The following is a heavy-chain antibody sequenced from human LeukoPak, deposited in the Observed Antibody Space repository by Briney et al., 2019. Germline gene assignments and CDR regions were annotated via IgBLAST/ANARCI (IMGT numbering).Heavy chain of an antibody. D-gene: IGHD2-21*02. CDR3: ARGVVMTASNWYFDL. Sequence: GGSLRLSCAASGFTFSSYAMHWVRQAPGKGLEWVAVISYDGSNKYYADSVKGRFTISRDNSKNTLYLQMNSLRAEDTAVYYCARGVVMTASNWYFDLWGRGTLVTVSS. J-gene: IGHJ2*01. CDR2: ISYDGSNK. CDR1: GFTFSSYA. V-gene: IGHV3-30-3*01.